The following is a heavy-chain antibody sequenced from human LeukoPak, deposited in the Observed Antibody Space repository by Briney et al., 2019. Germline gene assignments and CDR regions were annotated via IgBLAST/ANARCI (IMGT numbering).Heavy chain of an antibody. V-gene: IGHV3-30*02. D-gene: IGHD2-2*01. CDR2: IRYDGSNK. CDR1: GFTFSSYG. J-gene: IGHJ4*02. Sequence: GGSLRLSCAASGFTFSSYGVHWVRQAPGKGLEWVAFIRYDGSNKYYADSVKGRFTISRDNSKNTLYLQMNSLRAEDTAVYYCAKGTCSSTSCYVVDYWGQGTLVTVSS. CDR3: AKGTCSSTSCYVVDY.